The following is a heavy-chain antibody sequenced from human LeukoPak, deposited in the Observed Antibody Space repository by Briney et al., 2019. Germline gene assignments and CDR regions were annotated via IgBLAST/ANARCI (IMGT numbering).Heavy chain of an antibody. CDR1: GGSISSYH. CDR2: IYYSGST. V-gene: IGHV4-59*01. CDR3: ARNGKERYCSSTSCYIYYYYGMDV. D-gene: IGHD2-2*02. J-gene: IGHJ6*04. Sequence: SETLSLTCTVSGGSISSYHWSWIRQPPGKGLEWIGYIYYSGSTNYNPSLKSRVTISVDTSKNQFSLKLSSVTAADTAVYYCARNGKERYCSSTSCYIYYYYGMDVWGKGTTVTVSS.